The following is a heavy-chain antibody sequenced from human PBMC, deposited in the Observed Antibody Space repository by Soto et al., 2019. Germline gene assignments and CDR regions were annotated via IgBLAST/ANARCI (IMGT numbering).Heavy chain of an antibody. J-gene: IGHJ4*02. Sequence: EVHLVESGGGLVQPGGSLRLSCEASGFTFSIYGMNWVRQAPGKGLEWLSYISISGSIIYYADSVKGRFTVSRDNAKNSLYLQMNSLRAEDTATYYCASGRDSGGYSYWGQGTLVTVSS. CDR1: GFTFSIYG. D-gene: IGHD3-10*01. CDR2: ISISGSII. V-gene: IGHV3-48*01. CDR3: ASGRDSGGYSY.